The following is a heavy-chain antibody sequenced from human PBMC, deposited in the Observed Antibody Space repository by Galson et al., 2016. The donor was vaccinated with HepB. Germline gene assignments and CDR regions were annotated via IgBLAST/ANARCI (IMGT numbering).Heavy chain of an antibody. CDR3: ARHCALSYFHDS. V-gene: IGHV4-39*01. J-gene: IGHJ5*01. CDR1: GGAISSSSYS. D-gene: IGHD3-9*01. Sequence: ETLSLTCTVSGGAISSSSYSWDWIREPPGEGPVWIGSVYYSGDTYSNPSLKSRVSISVDTSKKQFSLKLNSVTAADTAVYYCARHCALSYFHDSWGQGILVSVSS. CDR2: VYYSGDT.